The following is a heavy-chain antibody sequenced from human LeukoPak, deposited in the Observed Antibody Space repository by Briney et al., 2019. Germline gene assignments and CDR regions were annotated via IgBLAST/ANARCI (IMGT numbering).Heavy chain of an antibody. CDR2: ISSSSSYI. V-gene: IGHV3-21*01. J-gene: IGHJ1*01. CDR3: ARDRVLGFQH. CDR1: GFTFSSYS. Sequence: GGSLRLSCAASGFTFSSYSMNWVRQAPGKGLEWVSSISSSSSYIYYADSVKGRFTISRDKAKNSLYLQMNSLRAEDTAVYYCARDRVLGFQHWGQGTLVTVSS. D-gene: IGHD6-6*01.